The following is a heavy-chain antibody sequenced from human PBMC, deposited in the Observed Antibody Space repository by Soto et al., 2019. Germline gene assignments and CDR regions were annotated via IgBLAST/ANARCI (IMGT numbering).Heavy chain of an antibody. CDR2: IDNSGST. CDR3: ARGGQDFRSGPFDY. CDR1: GGSISNYF. V-gene: IGHV4-4*07. Sequence: SETLSLTCTVSGGSISNYFCNWIRQPAGKGLEWIGRIDNSGSTNYNPSLKSRITMSADTSRNQFSLKLNSVTAADTAVYYCARGGQDFRSGPFDYWGQGAMVTVSS. J-gene: IGHJ4*02. D-gene: IGHD3-3*01.